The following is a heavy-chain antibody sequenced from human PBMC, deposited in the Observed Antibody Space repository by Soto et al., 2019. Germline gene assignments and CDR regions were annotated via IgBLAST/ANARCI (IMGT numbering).Heavy chain of an antibody. CDR2: IIPIFGTA. D-gene: IGHD1-1*01. Sequence: SVKVSCKASGGTFSSYAISWVRQAPGQGLEWMGGIIPIFGTANYAQKFQGRVTITADESTSTAYMELSSLRSEDTAVYYCAREAVEMATTLDYWGQGTLVTVSS. V-gene: IGHV1-69*13. J-gene: IGHJ4*02. CDR1: GGTFSSYA. CDR3: AREAVEMATTLDY.